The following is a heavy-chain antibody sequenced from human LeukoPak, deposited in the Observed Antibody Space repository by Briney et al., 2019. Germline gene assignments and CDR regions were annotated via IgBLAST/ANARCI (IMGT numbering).Heavy chain of an antibody. CDR2: ISYDGSNK. CDR1: GFTFWKYA. V-gene: IGHV3-30-3*01. Sequence: GGSLRLSCAASGFTFWKYAMHWVRQAPGKGLEWVAVISYDGSNKYYADSVKGRFTISRDNSKNTLYLQMNSLRAEDTAAYYCARESYDSSGYHYWGQGTLVTVSS. CDR3: ARESYDSSGYHY. D-gene: IGHD3-22*01. J-gene: IGHJ4*02.